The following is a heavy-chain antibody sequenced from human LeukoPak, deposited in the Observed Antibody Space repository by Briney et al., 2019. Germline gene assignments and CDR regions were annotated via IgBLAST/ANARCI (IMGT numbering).Heavy chain of an antibody. CDR3: ARDSYYYGSGSYYNG. D-gene: IGHD3-10*01. CDR2: IYSGGST. J-gene: IGHJ4*02. CDR1: GFTFSSYA. V-gene: IGHV3-66*01. Sequence: GGSLRLSCAASGFTFSSYAMSWVRQAPGKGLEWVSVIYSGGSTYYADSVKGRFTISRDNSKNTLYLQMNSLRAEDTAVYYCARDSYYYGSGSYYNGGGQETLVTVSS.